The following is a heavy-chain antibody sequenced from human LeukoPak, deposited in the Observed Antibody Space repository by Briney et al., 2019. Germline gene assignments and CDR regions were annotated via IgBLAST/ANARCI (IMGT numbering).Heavy chain of an antibody. CDR2: TYPVDSDT. J-gene: IGHJ4*02. V-gene: IGHV5-51*01. Sequence: GESLKISCKGSGYSFTSYWIGWVRQMPGKVLEWMGITYPVDSDTRYSPSFQGQVTISADKSISTAYLQWSSLKDSDTAMYYCAGHSDLGYCSGGSCHFDYWGQGTLVTVSS. D-gene: IGHD2-15*01. CDR1: GYSFTSYW. CDR3: AGHSDLGYCSGGSCHFDY.